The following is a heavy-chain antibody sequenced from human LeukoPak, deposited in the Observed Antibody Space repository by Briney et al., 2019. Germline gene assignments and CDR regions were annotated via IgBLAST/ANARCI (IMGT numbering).Heavy chain of an antibody. J-gene: IGHJ4*02. CDR2: INPSEGTT. CDR1: GYTFNSYY. D-gene: IGHD3-16*01. CDR3: AITDASQYYFSDY. Sequence: ASVKISCKASGYTFNSYYVHCVRQAPGQGLEWMGIINPSEGTTSYAQKFQGRVTMTADTSARTVHMELSSLRSEDTAVYFCAITDASQYYFSDYWGQESLVTVSS. V-gene: IGHV1-46*02.